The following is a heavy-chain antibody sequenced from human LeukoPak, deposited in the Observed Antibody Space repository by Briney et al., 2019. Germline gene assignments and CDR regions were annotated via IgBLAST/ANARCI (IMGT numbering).Heavy chain of an antibody. Sequence: GASVKVSCKASGYTFATYGFCWVRQAPGHGLEWMGWISANTGKTDYAQRYQGRVTLTTDTSTSTAYMELRSLRPDDTAVYYCAKVAGGRMDYWGQGTLVTVSS. J-gene: IGHJ4*02. V-gene: IGHV1-18*01. CDR2: ISANTGKT. CDR1: GYTFATYG. D-gene: IGHD6-13*01. CDR3: AKVAGGRMDY.